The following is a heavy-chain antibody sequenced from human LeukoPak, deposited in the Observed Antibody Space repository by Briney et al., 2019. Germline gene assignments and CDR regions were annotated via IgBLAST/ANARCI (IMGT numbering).Heavy chain of an antibody. CDR1: GGSISSYY. CDR2: IYYSGST. Sequence: SSETLSLTCTVSGGSISSYYRTWIRQPPGKGLEWIGYIYYSGSTNYNPSLKSRVTISVDTSKNQFSLKLNSVTAADTAVYYCARRDSGYCSGTDCLFRWFDPWGQGTLVTVSS. CDR3: ARRDSGYCSGTDCLFRWFDP. D-gene: IGHD2-15*01. V-gene: IGHV4-59*08. J-gene: IGHJ5*02.